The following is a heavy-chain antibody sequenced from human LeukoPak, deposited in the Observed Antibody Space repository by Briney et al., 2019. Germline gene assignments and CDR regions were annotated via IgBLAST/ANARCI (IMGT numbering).Heavy chain of an antibody. CDR3: AREGRDGGNSYYYYGMDV. V-gene: IGHV1-46*01. Sequence: ASVKVSCKASGYTFTSYYMHWVRQAPGQGLEWMGIINPSGGSTSYAQKFQGRVTMTRDTSTSTVYMELSSLRSEDTAVYYCAREGRDGGNSYYYYGMDVWGQGTTVTVSS. D-gene: IGHD4-23*01. CDR1: GYTFTSYY. J-gene: IGHJ6*02. CDR2: INPSGGST.